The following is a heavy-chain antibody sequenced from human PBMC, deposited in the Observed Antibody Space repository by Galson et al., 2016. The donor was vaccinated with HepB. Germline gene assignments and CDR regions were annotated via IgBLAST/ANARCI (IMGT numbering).Heavy chain of an antibody. J-gene: IGHJ4*02. CDR2: IHTSGST. CDR3: ARGVYDFWSGYPEYYFEY. CDR1: GDSIRSGSYY. Sequence: TLSLPCTVSGDSIRSGSYYWSWIRQPAGKGLEWIGRIHTSGSTKYNLSLRRRVTISVDTSKNQFSLKLSSVTAADTAVYYCARGVYDFWSGYPEYYFEYWGQGTLVTVSS. D-gene: IGHD3-3*01. V-gene: IGHV4-61*02.